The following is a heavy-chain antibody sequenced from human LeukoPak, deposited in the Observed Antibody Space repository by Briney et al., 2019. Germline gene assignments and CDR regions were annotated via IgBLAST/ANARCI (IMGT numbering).Heavy chain of an antibody. J-gene: IGHJ4*02. Sequence: SEPLSLPCTVSGGSISSHYWSWMRQPPGKGREGIGYIYYSGSTNYNPSLKSRVTISVDTSKNQFSLKLSSVTAADTAVYYCARDLDYGSGSYYDYWGQGTLVTVSS. D-gene: IGHD3-10*01. CDR1: GGSISSHY. V-gene: IGHV4-59*11. CDR2: IYYSGST. CDR3: ARDLDYGSGSYYDY.